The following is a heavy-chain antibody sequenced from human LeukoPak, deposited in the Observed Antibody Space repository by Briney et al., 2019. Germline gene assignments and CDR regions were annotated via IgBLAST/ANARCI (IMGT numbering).Heavy chain of an antibody. Sequence: ASVKVSCKTSGYTFTSYGISRVRQAPGQGFEWMGWISTYNGNTNYAQKLQGRVTMTTDTSTSTVYMELRSLRSDDTPVYYCARVVAGPSDAFDIWGQGTMVTVSS. CDR1: GYTFTSYG. J-gene: IGHJ3*02. V-gene: IGHV1-18*01. CDR2: ISTYNGNT. CDR3: ARVVAGPSDAFDI. D-gene: IGHD6-19*01.